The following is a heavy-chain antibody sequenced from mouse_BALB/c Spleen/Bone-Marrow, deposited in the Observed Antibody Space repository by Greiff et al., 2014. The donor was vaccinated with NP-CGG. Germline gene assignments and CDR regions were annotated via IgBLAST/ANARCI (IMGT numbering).Heavy chain of an antibody. CDR3: ARNYGNHVWFAN. J-gene: IGHJ3*01. Sequence: QVQLQQSGAELIKPGASVKISCKATGYTFSRYWIEWVKQRPGHGLEWIGEILPGSGSTNYNEKFKGKATFTADTSSNTAYMQLSSLTSEDSAVYYCARNYGNHVWFANWGQGTLVTVSA. CDR2: ILPGSGST. D-gene: IGHD2-1*01. V-gene: IGHV1-9*01. CDR1: GYTFSRYW.